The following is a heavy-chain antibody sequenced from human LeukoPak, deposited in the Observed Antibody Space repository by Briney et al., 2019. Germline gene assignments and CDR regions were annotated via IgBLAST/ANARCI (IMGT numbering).Heavy chain of an antibody. J-gene: IGHJ4*02. V-gene: IGHV1-18*01. CDR1: GYTFTSYG. D-gene: IGHD3-22*01. CDR3: ARNVHYYDSSGYYPTGPYYFDY. Sequence: ASVKVSCKASGYTFTSYGISWVRQAPGQGLEWMGWISAYNGNTNYAQKLQGRVTMTTDTSTSTDYMELRSLRSDDTAVYYCARNVHYYDSSGYYPTGPYYFDYWGQGTLVTVSS. CDR2: ISAYNGNT.